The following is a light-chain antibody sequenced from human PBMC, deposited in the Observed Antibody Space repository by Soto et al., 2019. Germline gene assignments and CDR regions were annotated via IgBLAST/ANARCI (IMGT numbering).Light chain of an antibody. CDR1: SSDVGGYNY. CDR3: SSYAGSNTLI. V-gene: IGLV2-11*01. Sequence: QSVLTQPRSVSGSPGQSVTISCTGTSSDVGGYNYVSWYQQHPGKAPTVMIYDVSKRPSGVPDRFSGSKSGNTASLTISGLQAGDEADYYCSSYAGSNTLIFGGGTKVTVL. J-gene: IGLJ2*01. CDR2: DVS.